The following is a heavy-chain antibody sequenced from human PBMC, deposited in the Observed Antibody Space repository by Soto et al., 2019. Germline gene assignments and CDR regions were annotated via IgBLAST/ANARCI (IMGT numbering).Heavy chain of an antibody. CDR3: ARERYGDYDY. D-gene: IGHD4-17*01. J-gene: IGHJ4*02. CDR2: ISYDGSNK. Sequence: QVQLVESGGGVVQPGRSLRLSCAASGFTFSSYAMHWVRQAPGKGLEWVAVISYDGSNKYYAGTVKGRFTISRDNSKNTLYLQMNSLRAEDTAVYYCARERYGDYDYWGQGTLFTVSS. CDR1: GFTFSSYA. V-gene: IGHV3-30-3*01.